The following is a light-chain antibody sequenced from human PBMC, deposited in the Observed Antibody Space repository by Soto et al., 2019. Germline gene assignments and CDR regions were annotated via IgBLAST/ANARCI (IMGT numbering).Light chain of an antibody. J-gene: IGKJ5*01. CDR2: GAS. Sequence: EIVMTQYPATLSVSPGERVTLSCRASQSISSNLAWYQQKPGQAPSLLFYGASTRASGVPARFSGSGSGTEFTLTISSLQSEDFAVYYCQQYHRASITFGQGRLLE. CDR1: QSISSN. CDR3: QQYHRASIT. V-gene: IGKV3-15*01.